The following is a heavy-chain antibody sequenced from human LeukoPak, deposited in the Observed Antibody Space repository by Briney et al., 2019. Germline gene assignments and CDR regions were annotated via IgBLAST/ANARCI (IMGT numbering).Heavy chain of an antibody. V-gene: IGHV3-66*01. Sequence: PGGSLRLSCAASGFTVSSNYMSWVRQAPGKGLEWVSVIYSGGSTYYADSVKGRFTISRDSSKNTVYLQMNSLRAEDTAVYHCARGGPFTGTISTPRASDYWGQGILVTVSS. CDR2: IYSGGST. D-gene: IGHD1-7*01. J-gene: IGHJ4*02. CDR1: GFTVSSNY. CDR3: ARGGPFTGTISTPRASDY.